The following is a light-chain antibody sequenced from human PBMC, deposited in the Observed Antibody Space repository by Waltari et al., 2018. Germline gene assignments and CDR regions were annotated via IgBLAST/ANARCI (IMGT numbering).Light chain of an antibody. CDR3: QQYNNYPFT. CDR2: KAS. J-gene: IGKJ3*01. CDR1: QSSSSW. V-gene: IGKV1-5*03. Sequence: DIQMTQSPSTLSASVGDRVTITCRARQSSSSWWAWYQQKPGKAPKLLIYKASSLESGVPSRCSGSGSGTECTLTISSLQPDDFATYYCQQYNNYPFTFGPGTKVDIK.